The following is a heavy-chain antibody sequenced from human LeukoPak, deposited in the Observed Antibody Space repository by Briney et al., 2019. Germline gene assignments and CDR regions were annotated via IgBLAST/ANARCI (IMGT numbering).Heavy chain of an antibody. D-gene: IGHD3-22*01. Sequence: SVKVSCKASGGTFSSYAISWVRQAPGQGLEWMGRIIPILGIANYAQKFQGRVTITADKSTSTAYMELSSLRSEDTAVYYCAKASSSGYYYGPPHWYFDLWGRGTLVTVSS. CDR3: AKASSSGYYYGPPHWYFDL. V-gene: IGHV1-69*04. CDR2: IIPILGIA. J-gene: IGHJ2*01. CDR1: GGTFSSYA.